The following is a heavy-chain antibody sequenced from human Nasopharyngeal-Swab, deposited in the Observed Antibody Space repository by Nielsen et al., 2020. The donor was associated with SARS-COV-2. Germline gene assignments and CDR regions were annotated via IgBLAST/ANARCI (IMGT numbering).Heavy chain of an antibody. CDR3: AGGNSADH. CDR2: LKEDGSEK. V-gene: IGHV3-7*03. Sequence: GESLKISCAASGFTFSSYWMSWVRQAPGKGLEWVANLKEDGSEKYYVDSVKGRFPISRDNAKNSLYLQMNSLRAEDTAVYYCAGGNSADHWGQGTLVTVSS. J-gene: IGHJ4*02. CDR1: GFTFSSYW. D-gene: IGHD4-23*01.